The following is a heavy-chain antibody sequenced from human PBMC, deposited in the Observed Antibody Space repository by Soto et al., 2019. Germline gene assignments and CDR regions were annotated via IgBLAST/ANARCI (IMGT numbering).Heavy chain of an antibody. CDR1: GYTFTSYA. D-gene: IGHD1-1*01. CDR3: ARDAVEPWLYYYYGMDV. CDR2: INAGNGNT. J-gene: IGHJ6*02. Sequence: ASVKVSCKASGYTFTSYAMHWVRQAPGQRLEWMGWINAGNGNTKYSQKFQGRVTITRDTSASTAYMELSSLRSEDTAVYYCARDAVEPWLYYYYGMDVWGQGTTVTVSS. V-gene: IGHV1-3*01.